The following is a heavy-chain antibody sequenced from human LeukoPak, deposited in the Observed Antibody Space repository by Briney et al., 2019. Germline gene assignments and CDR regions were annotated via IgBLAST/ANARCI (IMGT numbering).Heavy chain of an antibody. CDR1: GFTFSNYW. Sequence: GGSLRLSCAASGFTFSNYWMSWVRQAPGKGLEWVANIKEDGSEKYYVDSVKGRFTISRDVAKNSLYLQMNSLRAEDTAVYYCAREPIYIGSGWYYYYMDVWGKGATVTVSS. CDR2: IKEDGSEK. V-gene: IGHV3-7*01. J-gene: IGHJ6*03. D-gene: IGHD6-19*01. CDR3: AREPIYIGSGWYYYYMDV.